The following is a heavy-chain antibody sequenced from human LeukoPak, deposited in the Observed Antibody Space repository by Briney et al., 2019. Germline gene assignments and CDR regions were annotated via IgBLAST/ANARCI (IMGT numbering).Heavy chain of an antibody. CDR1: GFTFSSYW. Sequence: PGGSLRLSCAASGFTFSSYWMSWVRQAPGKGLEWVANIKQDGSEKYYADSVKGRFAISRDNSKNTLYLQMNSLRAEDTAVYYCARQRRYCSGDNCYQRTFDYWGQGTLVTVSS. CDR2: IKQDGSEK. D-gene: IGHD2-15*01. V-gene: IGHV3-7*01. J-gene: IGHJ4*02. CDR3: ARQRRYCSGDNCYQRTFDY.